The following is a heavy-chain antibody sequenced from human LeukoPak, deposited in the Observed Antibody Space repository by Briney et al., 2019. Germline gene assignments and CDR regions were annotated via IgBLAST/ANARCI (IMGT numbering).Heavy chain of an antibody. D-gene: IGHD3-10*01. CDR3: ARVSLITMVRGVIISGYYMDV. J-gene: IGHJ6*03. CDR1: GGSFSGYY. CDR2: INHSGST. V-gene: IGHV4-34*01. Sequence: SETLYLTCAVYGGSFSGYYWSWIRQPPGKGLEWIGEINHSGSTNYNPSLKSRVTISVDTSKNQFSLKLSSVTAADTAVYYCARVSLITMVRGVIISGYYMDVWGKGTTVTVSS.